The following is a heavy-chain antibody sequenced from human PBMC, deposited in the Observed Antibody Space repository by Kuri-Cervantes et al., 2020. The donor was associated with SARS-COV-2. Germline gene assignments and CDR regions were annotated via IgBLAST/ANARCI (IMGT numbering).Heavy chain of an antibody. CDR1: GGSFSGYY. J-gene: IGHJ4*02. CDR3: ARDSHRSGYLYYFDY. V-gene: IGHV4-34*01. CDR2: INHSGST. Sequence: SQTLSLTCAVYGGSFSGYYWSWIRQPPGKGLEWIGEINHSGSTNYNPSLKSRVTISVDTSKNQFSLKLSSVTAADTAVYYCARDSHRSGYLYYFDYWGQGTLVTVSS. D-gene: IGHD3-3*01.